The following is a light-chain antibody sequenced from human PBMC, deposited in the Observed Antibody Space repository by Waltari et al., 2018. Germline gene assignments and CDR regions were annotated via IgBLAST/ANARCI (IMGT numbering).Light chain of an antibody. J-gene: IGLJ1*01. Sequence: QSALTQPASVSGSPGQSITISCTGTSSDVGSYNLVSWYQQSPGKAPKLMILSDRFSGSKSANTASLTISGLQAEDEADYYFCSYAPGNTYVFGTGTKVTVL. V-gene: IGLV2-23*01. CDR3: CSYAPGNTYV. CDR1: SSDVGSYNL.